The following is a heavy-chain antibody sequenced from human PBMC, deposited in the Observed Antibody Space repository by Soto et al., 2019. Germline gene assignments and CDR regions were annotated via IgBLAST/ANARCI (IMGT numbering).Heavy chain of an antibody. CDR2: IIPIFPTP. CDR3: ARDTVRRMVRANYYSAVGV. V-gene: IGHV1-69*12. Sequence: QVQLVQSGAEVKKPGASVKLSCKASGGTFRSSAISWVRQAPGQGLEWMGGIIPIFPTPDYAQKFQERVTTTADGSASTAYVESRRSTSADWSVNYWARDTVRRMVRANYYSAVGVWGKATTVSLSS. J-gene: IGHJ6*01. CDR1: GGTFRSSA. D-gene: IGHD2-8*01.